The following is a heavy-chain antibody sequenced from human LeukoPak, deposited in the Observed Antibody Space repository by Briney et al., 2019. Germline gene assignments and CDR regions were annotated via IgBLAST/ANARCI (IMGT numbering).Heavy chain of an antibody. CDR3: AKIGTGDFDY. CDR2: ISGSGGST. V-gene: IGHV3-23*01. D-gene: IGHD7-27*01. J-gene: IGHJ4*02. CDR1: GFTFSSYA. Sequence: PGGSLRLSCAASGFTFSSYAMSWVRRAPGRGLEWVSAISGSGGSTYYADSVKGRFTISRDNSKNTLYLQMNSLRAEDTAVYYCAKIGTGDFDYWGQGTLVTVSS.